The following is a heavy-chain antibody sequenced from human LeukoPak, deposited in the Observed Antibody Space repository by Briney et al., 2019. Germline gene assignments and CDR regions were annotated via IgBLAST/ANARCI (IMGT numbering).Heavy chain of an antibody. CDR1: GGTFSSYA. Sequence: ASVKVSCKASGGTFSSYAISWVRQAPGQGLEWMGGIIPIFGTANYAQKFQGRVTITADESTSTAYMELSSLRSEDTAVYYCASGKEWELPSYYYYYGMDVWGQGTTVTVSS. D-gene: IGHD1-26*01. CDR2: IIPIFGTA. V-gene: IGHV1-69*13. J-gene: IGHJ6*02. CDR3: ASGKEWELPSYYYYYGMDV.